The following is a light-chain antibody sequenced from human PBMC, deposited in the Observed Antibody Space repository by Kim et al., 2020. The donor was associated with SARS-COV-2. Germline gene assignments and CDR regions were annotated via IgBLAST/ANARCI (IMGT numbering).Light chain of an antibody. V-gene: IGKV3-20*01. CDR1: QTVSSNS. Sequence: EIVLTQSPGTLSLSPGERATLSCRASQTVSSNSLACYQQKPGQAPRLLFYGASSRATGIPDRCSGSGSGTGFTLTVSGLEAEDFAVYYFKKNSSSPWTFCPGTKVYIK. CDR2: GAS. CDR3: KKNSSSPWT. J-gene: IGKJ1*01.